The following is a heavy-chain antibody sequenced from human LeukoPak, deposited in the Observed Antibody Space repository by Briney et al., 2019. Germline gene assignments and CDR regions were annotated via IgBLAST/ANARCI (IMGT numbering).Heavy chain of an antibody. J-gene: IGHJ4*02. Sequence: GGSLRLSCAASGFTFSSYSMNWVRQAPGKGLEWVSYISSSSSPIYYADSVKGRFTISRDDAKNSLYLQMNSLRAEDTAVYYCARQDPYSSGWYTTDYWGQGTLVTVSS. CDR1: GFTFSSYS. V-gene: IGHV3-48*01. CDR2: ISSSSSPI. CDR3: ARQDPYSSGWYTTDY. D-gene: IGHD6-19*01.